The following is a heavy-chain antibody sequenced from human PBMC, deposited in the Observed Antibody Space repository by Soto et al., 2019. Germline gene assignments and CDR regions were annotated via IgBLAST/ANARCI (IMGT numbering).Heavy chain of an antibody. V-gene: IGHV3-21*01. J-gene: IGHJ1*01. CDR1: GFTFSTYA. CDR2: ISSSSSFR. CDR3: ARGAPGRDGYNLYFQH. Sequence: PGGSLRLSCAASGFTFSTYAMNWVRQAPGKGLEWVSSISSSSSFRYYADSVKGRFTVSRDNAKNSLYLQMNSLRAEDTAVYYCARGAPGRDGYNLYFQHWGQGTLVTVSS. D-gene: IGHD5-12*01.